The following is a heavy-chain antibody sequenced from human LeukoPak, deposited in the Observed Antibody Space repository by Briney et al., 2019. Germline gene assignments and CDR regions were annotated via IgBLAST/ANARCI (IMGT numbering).Heavy chain of an antibody. Sequence: GGSLRLSCVGSGFTFSNSAMIWVRQAPGKGLEWVSAITNTGGDTYYADSVKGRFTISRDNSKNTLYQQMNSLRVEDTAVYYCAKGPLTEVAGTTWDYWGQGTPVTVSS. V-gene: IGHV3-23*01. CDR3: AKGPLTEVAGTTWDY. D-gene: IGHD6-19*01. J-gene: IGHJ4*02. CDR2: ITNTGGDT. CDR1: GFTFSNSA.